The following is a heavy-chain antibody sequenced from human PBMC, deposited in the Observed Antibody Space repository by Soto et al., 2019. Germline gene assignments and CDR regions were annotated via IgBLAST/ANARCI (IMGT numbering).Heavy chain of an antibody. Sequence: PSETLSLTCTVSGGSVSSGRYYWSWIRQPPGKGREWFGYIYYSGSTNYNPSLKSRVTISVDTSKNQFSLKLSSVTAADTAVYYCARDIVVVVAATTYYYYYGMDVWGQGTTVTVS. D-gene: IGHD2-15*01. J-gene: IGHJ6*02. CDR3: ARDIVVVVAATTYYYYYGMDV. V-gene: IGHV4-61*01. CDR1: GGSVSSGRYY. CDR2: IYYSGST.